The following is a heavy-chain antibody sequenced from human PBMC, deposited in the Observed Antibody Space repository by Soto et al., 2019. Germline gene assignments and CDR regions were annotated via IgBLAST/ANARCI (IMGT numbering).Heavy chain of an antibody. J-gene: IGHJ6*03. CDR2: IYYSGST. CDR3: ARHAIYSAMPKDLPSYMDV. Sequence: SETLSLTCTVSGGSLSSSSYYWGWIRQPPGKGLEWIGSIYYSGSTYYNPSLKSRVTISVDTSKNQFSLKLSSVTAADTAVYYCARHAIYSAMPKDLPSYMDVWGKGTTVTVSS. V-gene: IGHV4-39*01. CDR1: GGSLSSSSYY. D-gene: IGHD2-2*01.